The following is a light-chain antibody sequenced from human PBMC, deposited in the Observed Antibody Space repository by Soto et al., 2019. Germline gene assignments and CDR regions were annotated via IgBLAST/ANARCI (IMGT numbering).Light chain of an antibody. CDR2: SNN. CDR1: SSNFGSNT. Sequence: QSVVTQPPSASGTPGQRVTIFCSGSSSNFGSNTVNWYQQLPGTAPKLLMYSNNQRPSGVPDRFSGSKSGTSASLAISGLQSEDEADYYCAAWDDSLHGVVFGGGTKLTVL. V-gene: IGLV1-44*01. CDR3: AAWDDSLHGVV. J-gene: IGLJ2*01.